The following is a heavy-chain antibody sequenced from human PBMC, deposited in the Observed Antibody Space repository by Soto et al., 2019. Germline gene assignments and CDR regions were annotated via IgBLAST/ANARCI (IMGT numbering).Heavy chain of an antibody. J-gene: IGHJ6*02. D-gene: IGHD6-6*01. V-gene: IGHV4-59*01. CDR2: IYYSGST. Sequence: QVQLQESGPGLVKPSETLSLTCTVSGGSISSYYWSWIRQPPGKGLEWIGYIYYSGSTNYNPSLKSRVTISVDTSKNQFSLKLSSVTAADTAVYYCARILVSSSVSSEYYYGMDVWGQGTTVTVSS. CDR1: GGSISSYY. CDR3: ARILVSSSVSSEYYYGMDV.